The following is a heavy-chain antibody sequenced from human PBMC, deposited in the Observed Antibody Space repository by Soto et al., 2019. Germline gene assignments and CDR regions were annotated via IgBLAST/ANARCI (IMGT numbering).Heavy chain of an antibody. Sequence: QVQLVQSGAELRKPGSSVKVSCKASGGTFSDYTINWVRQAPGQRLEWMGGIIPIFDTANYAEKFQGRVTITADESTSTSFMEVSSLRSEDTAVYYCARNGTLTGYSSGMDVWGQGTMVTVSS. CDR2: IIPIFDTA. V-gene: IGHV1-69*01. CDR3: ARNGTLTGYSSGMDV. CDR1: GGTFSDYT. D-gene: IGHD1-1*01. J-gene: IGHJ6*02.